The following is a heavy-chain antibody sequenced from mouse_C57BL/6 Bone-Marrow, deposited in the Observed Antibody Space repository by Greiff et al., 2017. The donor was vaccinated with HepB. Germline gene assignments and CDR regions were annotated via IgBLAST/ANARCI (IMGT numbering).Heavy chain of an antibody. CDR3: ARNTMVTTPYAMDY. D-gene: IGHD2-2*01. CDR1: GYTFTSYG. V-gene: IGHV1-81*01. Sequence: VQLQESGAELARPGASVKLSCKASGYTFTSYGISWVKQRTGQGLEWIGEIYPRSGNTYYNEKFKGKATLTADKSSSTAYMELRSLTSEDSAVYFCARNTMVTTPYAMDYWGQGTSVTVSS. J-gene: IGHJ4*01. CDR2: IYPRSGNT.